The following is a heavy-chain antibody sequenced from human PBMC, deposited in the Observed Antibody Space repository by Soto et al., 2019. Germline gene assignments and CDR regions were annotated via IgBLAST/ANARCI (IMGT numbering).Heavy chain of an antibody. CDR2: ISSSSSYI. CDR3: ARDDDGYSGYDYAFDI. D-gene: IGHD5-12*01. Sequence: GGSLRLSCAASGFTFSSYSMNWVRQAPGKGLEWVSSISSSSSYIYYADSVKGRFTISRDNAKNSLYLQMNSLRAEDTAVYYCARDDDGYSGYDYAFDIWGQGTMVTVSS. CDR1: GFTFSSYS. J-gene: IGHJ3*02. V-gene: IGHV3-21*01.